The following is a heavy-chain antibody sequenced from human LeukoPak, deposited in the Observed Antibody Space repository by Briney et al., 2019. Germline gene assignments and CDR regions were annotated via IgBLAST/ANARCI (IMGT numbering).Heavy chain of an antibody. CDR1: GFTFSDYY. CDR3: AKGPDPTKYCSSTSCSLGIFDY. V-gene: IGHV3-11*05. J-gene: IGHJ4*02. D-gene: IGHD2-2*01. CDR2: VGNTNSHT. Sequence: GGSLRLSCAASGFTFSDYYMSWIRQAPGKGLEWLSYVGNTNSHTNYADSVKGRFAISRDNSKNTLYLQMNSLRAEDTAVYYCAKGPDPTKYCSSTSCSLGIFDYWGQGTLVTVYS.